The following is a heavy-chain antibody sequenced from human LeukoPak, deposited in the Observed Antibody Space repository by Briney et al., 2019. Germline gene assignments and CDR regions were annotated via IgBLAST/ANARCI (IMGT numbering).Heavy chain of an antibody. CDR3: ARGTGDY. V-gene: IGHV4-34*01. J-gene: IGHJ4*02. CDR2: INHSGST. CDR1: GGSFSGYY. Sequence: SETLSLTCAVYGGSFSGYYWSWIRQPPGKGLEWIGEINHSGSTNYNPSLKSRVTISVDTSKNQFSLKLSSVTAADTAVYYCARGTGDYWGQGTLVTVSS.